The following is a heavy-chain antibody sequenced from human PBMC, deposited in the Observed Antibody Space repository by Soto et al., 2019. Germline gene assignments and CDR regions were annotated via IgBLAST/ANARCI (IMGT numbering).Heavy chain of an antibody. Sequence: QVQVVQSGAEVKKPGASVKVSCKTSGYTFTSYDISWVRQAPGQGLEWMGWISGYNGNTNYAQKLQGRVTMTTDTSTSTGYLELRSLRSDDTAVYYCARESATTHDGFDIWGQGTMVIVSS. CDR3: ARESATTHDGFDI. CDR2: ISGYNGNT. CDR1: GYTFTSYD. J-gene: IGHJ3*02. V-gene: IGHV1-18*01. D-gene: IGHD4-17*01.